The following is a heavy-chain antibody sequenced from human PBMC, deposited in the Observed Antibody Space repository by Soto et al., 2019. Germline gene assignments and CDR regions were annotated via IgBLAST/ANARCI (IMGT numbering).Heavy chain of an antibody. Sequence: GGSLRLSCAASGFTCSSYSMNWVRQAPGKGPEWVSYISSSSSTIYYADSVKGRFTISRDNAKNSLYLQMNSLRAEDTAVYYCARVQLIGAPWGQGTLVTVSS. D-gene: IGHD2-21*01. J-gene: IGHJ5*02. V-gene: IGHV3-48*01. CDR1: GFTCSSYS. CDR3: ARVQLIGAP. CDR2: ISSSSSTI.